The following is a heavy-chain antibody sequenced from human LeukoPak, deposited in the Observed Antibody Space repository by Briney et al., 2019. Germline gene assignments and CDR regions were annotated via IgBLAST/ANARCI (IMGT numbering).Heavy chain of an antibody. CDR2: TYYSGST. D-gene: IGHD3-22*01. CDR3: ARPYYYDSRIDP. V-gene: IGHV4-30-4*01. J-gene: IGHJ5*02. CDR1: GGSISSGDYY. Sequence: SQTLSPTCTVSGGSISSGDYYWSWIRQPPGKGLEWIGYTYYSGSTYYNPSLKNRVSISVDTSKNQFSLNLSSVTAADTAVYYCARPYYYDSRIDPWGQGTLVTVSS.